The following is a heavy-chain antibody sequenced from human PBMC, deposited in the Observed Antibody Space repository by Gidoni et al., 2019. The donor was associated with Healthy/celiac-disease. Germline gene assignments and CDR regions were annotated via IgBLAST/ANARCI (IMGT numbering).Heavy chain of an antibody. CDR2: INPNSGGT. CDR1: GYTFTGYY. Sequence: QVQLVQSGAEVKKPGASVQVSCKASGYTFTGYYMHWVRQAPGQGLEWMGWINPNSGGTNYAQKFQGWVTMTRDTSISTAYMELSRLRSDDTAVYYCARDSGRYYYDSSGYRFPDVWGQGTTVTVSS. CDR3: ARDSGRYYYDSSGYRFPDV. D-gene: IGHD3-22*01. J-gene: IGHJ6*02. V-gene: IGHV1-2*04.